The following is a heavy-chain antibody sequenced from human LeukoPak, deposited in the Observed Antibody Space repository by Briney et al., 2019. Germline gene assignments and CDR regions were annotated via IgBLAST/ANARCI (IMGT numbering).Heavy chain of an antibody. V-gene: IGHV3-30*02. J-gene: IGHJ4*02. D-gene: IGHD1-1*01. CDR2: ISILGSNI. Sequence: PGGSLRLSCAASGFNFSSYGMHWVRQAPGKGLEWVTSISILGSNIHYANSVKGRVIISRDNSKSALYPQMNSLRAEDTAVYYCAKDEVQLERHRLFDYWGQGTLVPVSS. CDR1: GFNFSSYG. CDR3: AKDEVQLERHRLFDY.